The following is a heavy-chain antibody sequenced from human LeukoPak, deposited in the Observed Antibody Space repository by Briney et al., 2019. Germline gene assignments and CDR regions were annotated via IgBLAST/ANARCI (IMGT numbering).Heavy chain of an antibody. D-gene: IGHD5-18*01. CDR2: IIPIFGTA. V-gene: IGHV1-69*13. CDR1: GGTFSSYA. Sequence: SVKVSCKASGGTFSSYAISWVRQAPGQGLEWMGGIIPIFGTANYAQKFQGRVTITADESTSTAYMELSSLRSEDTAVYYCARDLMDSYAPGWFDPWGRGTLVTVSS. CDR3: ARDLMDSYAPGWFDP. J-gene: IGHJ5*02.